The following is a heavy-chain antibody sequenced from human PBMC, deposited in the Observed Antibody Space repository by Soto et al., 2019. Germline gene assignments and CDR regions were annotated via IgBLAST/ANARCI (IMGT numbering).Heavy chain of an antibody. CDR1: GYGFTTYG. CDR3: ARGRYGDY. Sequence: QVHLVQSGAAVKKPGASVKVSCKGSGYGFTTYGITWVRQAPGQGLEWMAWISAHNGNTNYAQKVQGRVTVTRDTSTSTAYMEPRSLRYDDTAVYYCARGRYGDYWGQGALVTVSS. D-gene: IGHD1-1*01. CDR2: ISAHNGNT. V-gene: IGHV1-18*01. J-gene: IGHJ4*02.